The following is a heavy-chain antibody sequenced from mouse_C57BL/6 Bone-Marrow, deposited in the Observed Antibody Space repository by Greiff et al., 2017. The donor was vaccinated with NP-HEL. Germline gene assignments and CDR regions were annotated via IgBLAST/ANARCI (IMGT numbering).Heavy chain of an antibody. V-gene: IGHV5-4*01. CDR2: ISAGGSYT. CDR3: ARALYYGNFDY. Sequence: EVLLVESGGGLVKPGGSLKLSCAASGFTFTSYAMSWVRQTPEKRLEWVATISAGGSYTYYPDNVKGRFTISRDNAKNNLYLQMSHLKSEDTAIYYCARALYYGNFDYWGQGTTLTVSS. CDR1: GFTFTSYA. J-gene: IGHJ2*01. D-gene: IGHD2-1*01.